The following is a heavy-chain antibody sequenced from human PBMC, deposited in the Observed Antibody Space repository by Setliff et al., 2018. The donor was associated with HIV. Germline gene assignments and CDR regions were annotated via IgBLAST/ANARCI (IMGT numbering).Heavy chain of an antibody. Sequence: PSETLSLTCTVSGDTMTSGSFYWSWARQPAGTGLEWIGQVHSALSTNYNPSLKSRLSISADTSKNQFSLNMRFVTAADTALYYCASRTFGSGRFDPWGQGTPVTVLL. CDR3: ASRTFGSGRFDP. CDR1: GDTMTSGSFY. CDR2: VHSALST. J-gene: IGHJ5*02. V-gene: IGHV4-61*09. D-gene: IGHD6-19*01.